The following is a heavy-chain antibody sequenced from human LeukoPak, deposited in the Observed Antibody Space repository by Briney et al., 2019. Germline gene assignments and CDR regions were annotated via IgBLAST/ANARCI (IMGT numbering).Heavy chain of an antibody. D-gene: IGHD1-20*01. V-gene: IGHV3-21*01. CDR2: ISTSSSYI. Sequence: GGSLRLSCVASGFNLRAYNMTWVRQAPGKGLQWVSSISTSSSYIYYADSVKGRFTISRDNAENSLYLQMHSLRVEDTALYYCARDDNWNDKPFDFWGQGTLVTVSS. CDR1: GFNLRAYN. CDR3: ARDDNWNDKPFDF. J-gene: IGHJ4*02.